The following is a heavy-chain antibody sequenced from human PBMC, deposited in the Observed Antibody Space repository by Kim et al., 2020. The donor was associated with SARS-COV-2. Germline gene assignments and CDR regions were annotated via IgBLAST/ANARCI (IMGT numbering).Heavy chain of an antibody. CDR1: GFTFSSYS. CDR3: ARSMMSGIVVVVAGGGMDV. CDR2: ISSSSSYI. Sequence: GGSLRLSCAASGFTFSSYSMNWVRQAPGKGLEWVSSISSSSSYIYYADSVKGRFTISRDNAKNSLYLQMNSLRAEDTAVYYCARSMMSGIVVVVAGGGMDVWGQGTTVTVSS. V-gene: IGHV3-21*01. D-gene: IGHD2-15*01. J-gene: IGHJ6*02.